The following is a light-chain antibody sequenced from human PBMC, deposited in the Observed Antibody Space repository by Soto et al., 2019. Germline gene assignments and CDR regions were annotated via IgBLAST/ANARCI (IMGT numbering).Light chain of an antibody. J-gene: IGKJ4*01. V-gene: IGKV3-20*01. CDR2: GAS. CDR3: HPYGSSPLT. Sequence: EIVLTQSPGTLSLSPGESGTLSCRAGQTLSSSSLAWYQQKPGQAPRLLIYGASNRASGIPDRFSGGGSGTDFTLTISRLEPEDCAVSYCHPYGSSPLTFGGGTKVEI. CDR1: QTLSSSS.